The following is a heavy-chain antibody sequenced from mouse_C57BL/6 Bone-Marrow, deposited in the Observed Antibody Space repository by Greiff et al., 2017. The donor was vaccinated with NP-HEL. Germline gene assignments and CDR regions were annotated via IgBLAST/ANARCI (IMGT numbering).Heavy chain of an antibody. J-gene: IGHJ4*01. CDR3: AREDGYYEGY. Sequence: QVQLQQSGAELARPGASVKLSCKASGYTFTSYGISWVKQRTGQGLEWIGEIYPRSGNTYYNEKFKGKATLTADKSSSTAYMELRSLSSEDSAVYFCAREDGYYEGYWGQGTSVTVSS. D-gene: IGHD2-3*01. V-gene: IGHV1-81*01. CDR2: IYPRSGNT. CDR1: GYTFTSYG.